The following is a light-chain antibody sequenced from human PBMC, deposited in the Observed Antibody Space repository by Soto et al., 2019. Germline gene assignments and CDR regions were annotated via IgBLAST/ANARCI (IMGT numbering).Light chain of an antibody. Sequence: QSALTPPASVSGSPGQSITISCTGTSSDVGGYNCVSWYQQHPGKAPKLMIYDVSNRPSGVSNRFSGSKSGNTASLTISGLQAEDEADYYCSSYTSSSTEVFGGGTKLTVL. CDR2: DVS. J-gene: IGLJ2*01. CDR3: SSYTSSSTEV. CDR1: SSDVGGYNC. V-gene: IGLV2-14*01.